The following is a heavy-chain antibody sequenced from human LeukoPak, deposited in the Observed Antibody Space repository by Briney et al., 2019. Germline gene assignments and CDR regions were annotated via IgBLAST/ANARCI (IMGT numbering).Heavy chain of an antibody. D-gene: IGHD6-13*01. Sequence: ASMKVSCKASGYTFTSYGISWVRQAPGQGLEWMGWISAYNGNTNYAQKLQGRGTMTTDTSTSTAYMELRSLRSDDTAVYYCARVMAAAGTDYWGQGTLVTVSS. V-gene: IGHV1-18*01. CDR3: ARVMAAAGTDY. CDR1: GYTFTSYG. CDR2: ISAYNGNT. J-gene: IGHJ4*02.